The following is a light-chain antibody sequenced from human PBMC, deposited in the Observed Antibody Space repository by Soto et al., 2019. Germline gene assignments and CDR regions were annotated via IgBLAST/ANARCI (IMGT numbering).Light chain of an antibody. Sequence: QSALTQPPSASGSPGQSVTIFCTGTSSDVGGYNYVSWYQQHPGKAPKFMIYEVSKRPSGVPDRFSGSKSGNTASLTVSGLQAEDEADYYCSSYAGSNNLVFGGGTQLTVL. CDR1: SSDVGGYNY. V-gene: IGLV2-8*01. CDR2: EVS. CDR3: SSYAGSNNLV. J-gene: IGLJ3*02.